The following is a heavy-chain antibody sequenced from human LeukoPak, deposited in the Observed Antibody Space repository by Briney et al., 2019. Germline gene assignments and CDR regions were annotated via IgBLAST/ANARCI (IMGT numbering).Heavy chain of an antibody. Sequence: GGSLRLSCAASGFTFSDYYMSWIRQAPGKGLEWVAVISYDGSNKYYADSVKGRFTISRDNSKNTLYLQMNSLRAEDTAVYYCAKDEVPGIAVAKGAFDIWGQGTMVTVSS. D-gene: IGHD6-19*01. CDR1: GFTFSDYY. CDR3: AKDEVPGIAVAKGAFDI. J-gene: IGHJ3*02. CDR2: ISYDGSNK. V-gene: IGHV3-30*18.